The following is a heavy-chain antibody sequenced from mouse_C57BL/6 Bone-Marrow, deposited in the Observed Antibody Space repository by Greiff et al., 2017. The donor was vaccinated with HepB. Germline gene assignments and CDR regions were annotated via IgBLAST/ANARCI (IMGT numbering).Heavy chain of an antibody. J-gene: IGHJ3*01. CDR1: GFSLTSYG. D-gene: IGHD1-1*01. CDR2: IWSGGST. V-gene: IGHV2-2*01. Sequence: VKLMESGPGLVQPSQSLSITCTVSGFSLTSYGVHWVRQSPGKGLEWLGVIWSGGSTDYNAAFISRLSISKDNSKSQVFFKMNSLQADDTAIYYCASLTTGGTWFAYWGQGTLVTVSA. CDR3: ASLTTGGTWFAY.